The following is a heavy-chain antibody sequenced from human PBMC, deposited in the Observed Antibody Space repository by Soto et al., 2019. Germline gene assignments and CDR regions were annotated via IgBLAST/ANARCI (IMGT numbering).Heavy chain of an antibody. D-gene: IGHD3-10*01. Sequence: GGSLRLSCAASGFTFSSYGMHWVRQAPGKGLEWVAVISYDGSNKYYADSVKGRFTISRDNSKNTLYLQMNSLRAEDTAVYYCAKDYYGSGSQNYYYYGIDVWGQGTTVTVSS. V-gene: IGHV3-30*18. CDR1: GFTFSSYG. CDR3: AKDYYGSGSQNYYYYGIDV. J-gene: IGHJ6*02. CDR2: ISYDGSNK.